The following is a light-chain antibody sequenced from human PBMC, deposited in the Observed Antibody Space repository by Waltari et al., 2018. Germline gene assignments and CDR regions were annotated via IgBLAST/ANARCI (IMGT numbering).Light chain of an antibody. Sequence: PGERVTLSCRASQSVSSSYLTWYQQKPGQAPRLLIYGASPARFSGSGSGTDFTLTISSLQPEDFAVYYCQQDYNSWTFGQGTKLEIK. J-gene: IGKJ2*02. CDR1: QSVSSSY. CDR2: GAS. CDR3: QQDYNSWT. V-gene: IGKV3D-7*01.